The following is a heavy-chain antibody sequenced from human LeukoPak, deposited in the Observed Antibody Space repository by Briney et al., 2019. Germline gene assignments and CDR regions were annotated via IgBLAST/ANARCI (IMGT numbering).Heavy chain of an antibody. D-gene: IGHD3-10*01. CDR1: GFTFSSYA. V-gene: IGHV3-30*04. Sequence: GGSLRLSCAASGFTFSSYAMHWVRQAPGKGLEWVAVISYDGSNKYYADSVKGRFTISRDNSKNTLYLQMNSLRAEDTAVYYCARDRMVYYYYYYMDVWGKGTTVTVSS. CDR3: ARDRMVYYYYYYMDV. J-gene: IGHJ6*03. CDR2: ISYDGSNK.